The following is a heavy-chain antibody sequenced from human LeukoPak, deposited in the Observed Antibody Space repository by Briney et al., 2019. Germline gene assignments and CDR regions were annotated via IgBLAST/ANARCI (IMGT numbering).Heavy chain of an antibody. V-gene: IGHV4-59*08. J-gene: IGHJ4*02. Sequence: SETLSLTCSVSGASINIHYWSWLRQPPGKGLEWIGYIYYRGSTTYNPSLKSRVTISVDTSKNQFSLILSSVTAADTAVYYCARHSVGVALPLFDHWGQGNPVTVSS. CDR1: GASINIHY. CDR3: ARHSVGVALPLFDH. D-gene: IGHD1-26*01. CDR2: IYYRGST.